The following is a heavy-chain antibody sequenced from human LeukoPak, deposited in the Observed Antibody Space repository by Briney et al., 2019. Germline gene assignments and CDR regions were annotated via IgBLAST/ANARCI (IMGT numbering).Heavy chain of an antibody. V-gene: IGHV1-46*01. CDR1: GYTFTSYY. Sequence: ASVKVSCKASGYTFTSYYMHWVRQAPGQGLEWMGIINPSGGSTSYAQKFQGRVTMTRDMSTGTVYMELSSLRSEDTAVYYCARAVWELPPLFDYWGQGTLVTVSS. J-gene: IGHJ4*02. CDR3: ARAVWELPPLFDY. D-gene: IGHD1-26*01. CDR2: INPSGGST.